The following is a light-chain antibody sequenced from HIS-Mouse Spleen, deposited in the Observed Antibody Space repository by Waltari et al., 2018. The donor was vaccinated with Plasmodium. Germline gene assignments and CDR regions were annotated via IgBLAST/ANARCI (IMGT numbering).Light chain of an antibody. Sequence: QSALTQPASVSGSPGQSITISCTGTSSDVGGYNYVSWYQQPPSQAPKLMIYDVSNRPSGGSNRFSGSKSGNTSSLTISGLQAEDEADYYCSSYTSSSTLVFGGGTKLTVL. CDR1: SSDVGGYNY. J-gene: IGLJ3*02. CDR3: SSYTSSSTLV. V-gene: IGLV2-14*03. CDR2: DVS.